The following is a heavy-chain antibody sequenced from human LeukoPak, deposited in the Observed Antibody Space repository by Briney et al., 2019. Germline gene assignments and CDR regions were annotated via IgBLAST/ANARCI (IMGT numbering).Heavy chain of an antibody. CDR1: GFTFSSYA. CDR2: IRGSGGST. D-gene: IGHD5-18*01. J-gene: IGHJ4*02. Sequence: GGSLRLSCAASGFTFSSYAMSWVRQAPGKGLEWVSAIRGSGGSTYYADSAKGRFTISRDNSKNTLYLQMNSLRAEDTAVYYCAKDRELDTAMGVFDYWGQGTLVTVSS. V-gene: IGHV3-23*01. CDR3: AKDRELDTAMGVFDY.